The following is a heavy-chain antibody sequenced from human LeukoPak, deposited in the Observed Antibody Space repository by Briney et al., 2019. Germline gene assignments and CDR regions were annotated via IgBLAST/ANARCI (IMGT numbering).Heavy chain of an antibody. CDR2: INHSGST. CDR3: ARGRITYIVVVPAAPYYFDY. D-gene: IGHD2-2*01. Sequence: SETLSLTCAVYGGSFSGYYWSWIRQPPGKGLEWIGEINHSGSTNYNPSLKSRVTISVDTSKNQFSLKLSSVTAADTAVYYCARGRITYIVVVPAAPYYFDYWGQGTLVTVSS. CDR1: GGSFSGYY. J-gene: IGHJ4*02. V-gene: IGHV4-34*01.